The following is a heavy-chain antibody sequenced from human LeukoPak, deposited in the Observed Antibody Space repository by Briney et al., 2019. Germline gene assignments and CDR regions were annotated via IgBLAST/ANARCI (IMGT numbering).Heavy chain of an antibody. D-gene: IGHD3-10*01. CDR2: ISSNGGST. Sequence: PGGSLRLSCAASGFAFSSYAMHWVRQAPGKGLEYVSAISSNGGSTYYANSVKGRFTISRDNARNSLYLQMNSLRVEDTAVYYCVRERFHGSGAPRYDYWGQGTLVTVSS. J-gene: IGHJ4*02. CDR3: VRERFHGSGAPRYDY. V-gene: IGHV3-64*01. CDR1: GFAFSSYA.